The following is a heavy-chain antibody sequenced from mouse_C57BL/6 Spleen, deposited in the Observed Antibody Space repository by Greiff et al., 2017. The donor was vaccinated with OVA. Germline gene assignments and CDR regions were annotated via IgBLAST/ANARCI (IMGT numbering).Heavy chain of an antibody. Sequence: DVKLVESEGGLVQPGSSMKLSCTASGFTFSDYYMAWVRQVPEKGLEWVANINYDGSSTYYLDSLKSRFIISRDNAKNILYLQMSSLKSEDTATYYCAREGDYDYDGDYFDYWGQGTTLTVSS. CDR3: AREGDYDYDGDYFDY. V-gene: IGHV5-16*01. CDR2: INYDGSST. CDR1: GFTFSDYY. D-gene: IGHD2-4*01. J-gene: IGHJ2*01.